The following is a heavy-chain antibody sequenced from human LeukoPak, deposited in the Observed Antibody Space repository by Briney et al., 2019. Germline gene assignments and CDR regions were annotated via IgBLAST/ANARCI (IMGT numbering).Heavy chain of an antibody. CDR1: GFTFSDHY. J-gene: IGHJ4*02. V-gene: IGHV3-33*08. CDR2: IWYDGSNK. CDR3: ARGHIAAAGHEFFDY. D-gene: IGHD6-13*01. Sequence: PGGSLRLSCAASGFTFSDHYMSWIRQAPGKGLEWVAVIWYDGSNKYYADSVKGRFTISRDNSKNTLYLQMNSLRAEDTAVYYCARGHIAAAGHEFFDYWGQGTLVTVSS.